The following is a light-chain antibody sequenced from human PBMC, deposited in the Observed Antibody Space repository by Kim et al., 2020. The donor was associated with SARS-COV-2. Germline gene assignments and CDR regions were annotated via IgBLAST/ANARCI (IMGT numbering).Light chain of an antibody. CDR3: AAWDDSLTGPV. CDR1: SSNIGSNT. J-gene: IGLJ3*02. V-gene: IGLV1-44*01. CDR2: TNN. Sequence: QSVLTQPPSASGTPGQRVTISGSGSSSNIGSNTVNWYQQLPGTAPKLLIYTNNQRPSGVPDRFSGSKSGTSGSLAISGLQSEDEADYYCAAWDDSLTGPVFGGGTKLTVL.